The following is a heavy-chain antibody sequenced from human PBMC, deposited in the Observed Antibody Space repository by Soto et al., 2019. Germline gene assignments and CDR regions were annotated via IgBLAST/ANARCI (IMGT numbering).Heavy chain of an antibody. D-gene: IGHD6-19*01. Sequence: EVQLLESGGGLVQPGGSLSLSCAASGFTFSSYAMSWVRQTPGKGLEWVSGISGGGGNTYYADSVTGRFTISRDNSRNTLYLQMNSLRAADTAIYYCAKDRGAGGRFSGIAVAGIPSWGQGTLVTVSS. V-gene: IGHV3-23*01. J-gene: IGHJ5*02. CDR3: AKDRGAGGRFSGIAVAGIPS. CDR1: GFTFSSYA. CDR2: ISGGGGNT.